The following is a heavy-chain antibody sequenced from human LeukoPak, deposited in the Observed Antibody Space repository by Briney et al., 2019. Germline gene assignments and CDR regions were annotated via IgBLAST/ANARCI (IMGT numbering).Heavy chain of an antibody. V-gene: IGHV3-23*01. J-gene: IGHJ4*02. CDR3: ANSLVGSSAYYQGFDS. D-gene: IGHD3-22*01. Sequence: GGSLRLSCAASGFTFSSYGMSWVRQAPGKGLEWVSSISGSGGTTYYADSVKGRFTISRDESRNTLYLQMNSLRAEDTAVYYCANSLVGSSAYYQGFDSWGQGTLVTVSS. CDR2: ISGSGGTT. CDR1: GFTFSSYG.